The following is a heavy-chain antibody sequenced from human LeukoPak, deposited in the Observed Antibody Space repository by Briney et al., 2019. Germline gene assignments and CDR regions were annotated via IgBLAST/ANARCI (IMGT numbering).Heavy chain of an antibody. V-gene: IGHV4-59*01. J-gene: IGHJ4*02. CDR2: IYYSGTN. Sequence: SETLSLTCTVSGGSISNYYWSWLRQPPGKGLEWIGYIYYSGTNNYNPSLKSRVTISVDTSKNQFSLKLNSVTAADTAVYYCARGVYIAAAQYGYWGQGTLVTVSS. CDR1: GGSISNYY. CDR3: ARGVYIAAAQYGY. D-gene: IGHD6-13*01.